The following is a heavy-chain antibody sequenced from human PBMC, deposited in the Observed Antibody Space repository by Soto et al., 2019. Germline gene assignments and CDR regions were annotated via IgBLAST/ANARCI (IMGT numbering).Heavy chain of an antibody. V-gene: IGHV3-53*01. D-gene: IGHD2-15*01. CDR1: GFTFSSYS. CDR3: ARWDPYCSGGSCYFDY. CDR2: IYSGGST. Sequence: AGGSLRLSCAASGFTFSSYSMSWVRQAPGKGLEWVSLIYSGGSTYYADSVKGRFTISRDNSKNTLYLQMNSLRAEDKALYYCARWDPYCSGGSCYFDYWGQGTLVTVPS. J-gene: IGHJ4*02.